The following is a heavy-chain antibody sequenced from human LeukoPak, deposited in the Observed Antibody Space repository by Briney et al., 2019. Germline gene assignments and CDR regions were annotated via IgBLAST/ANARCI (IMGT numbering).Heavy chain of an antibody. CDR1: GYTFTSYA. CDR3: ARGPIGWFGELSYFDY. CDR2: SNAGNGNT. V-gene: IGHV1-3*01. J-gene: IGHJ4*02. D-gene: IGHD3-10*01. Sequence: ASVKVSCKASGYTFTSYAMHWVRQAPGQRLEWMGWSNAGNGNTKYSQEFQGRVTITRDTSASTAYMELSSLRSEDTAVYYCARGPIGWFGELSYFDYWGQGTLVTVSS.